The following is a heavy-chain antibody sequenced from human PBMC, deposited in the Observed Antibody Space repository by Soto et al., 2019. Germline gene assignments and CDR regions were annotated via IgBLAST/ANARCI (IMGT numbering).Heavy chain of an antibody. CDR3: ARDFLSCGWHYYYCGMDF. V-gene: IGHV1-69*13. CDR2: IIPIFGTA. J-gene: IGHJ6*02. D-gene: IGHD6-19*01. Sequence: SVKVSCKASGGTFSSYAISWVRQAPGQGLEWMGGIIPIFGTANYAQKFQGRVTITADESTSTAYMELSSLRSEDTAVYYCARDFLSCGWHYYYCGMDFWGQGTTVTVSS. CDR1: GGTFSSYA.